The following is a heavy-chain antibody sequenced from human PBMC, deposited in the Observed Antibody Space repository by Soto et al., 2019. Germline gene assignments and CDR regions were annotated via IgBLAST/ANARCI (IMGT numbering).Heavy chain of an antibody. J-gene: IGHJ6*02. CDR3: AKGVAAVNYYYGMDV. CDR2: ISWNSGSI. CDR1: GFTFDDYA. V-gene: IGHV3-9*01. Sequence: GGSLRLSCAASGFTFDDYALHWVRQAPGKGLVWVSGISWNSGSIGYADSVKGRFTISRDNANNSLYLQMNSLRAEETALYSCAKGVAAVNYYYGMDVWGQGTTVTVSS. D-gene: IGHD2-15*01.